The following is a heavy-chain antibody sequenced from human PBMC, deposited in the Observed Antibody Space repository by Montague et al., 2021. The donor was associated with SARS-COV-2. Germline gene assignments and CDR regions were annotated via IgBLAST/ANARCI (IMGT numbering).Heavy chain of an antibody. CDR2: IYTSGST. Sequence: TLSLTCTVSGGSISSGSYYWSWIRQPAGKGLEWIGRIYTSGSTNYNPSLKSRVTISVDTSKNQFSLKLSSVTAADTAVYYCASGIAATYYYYMDVWGKGTKVTVSS. CDR1: GGSISSGSYY. D-gene: IGHD6-13*01. CDR3: ASGIAATYYYYMDV. V-gene: IGHV4-61*02. J-gene: IGHJ6*03.